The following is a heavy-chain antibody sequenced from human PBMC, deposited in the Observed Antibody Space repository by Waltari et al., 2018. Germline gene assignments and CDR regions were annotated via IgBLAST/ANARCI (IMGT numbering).Heavy chain of an antibody. Sequence: QVQLVESGGGVVQPGRSLRLSCAASGFTFSSYAMHWVRQAPGKGLEWVAVISYDGSNKYYADSVKGRFTISRDNSKNTLYLQMNSLRAEDTAVYYCARVMEQQLLDYWGQGTLVTVSS. CDR3: ARVMEQQLLDY. J-gene: IGHJ4*02. V-gene: IGHV3-30*07. CDR1: GFTFSSYA. D-gene: IGHD6-13*01. CDR2: ISYDGSNK.